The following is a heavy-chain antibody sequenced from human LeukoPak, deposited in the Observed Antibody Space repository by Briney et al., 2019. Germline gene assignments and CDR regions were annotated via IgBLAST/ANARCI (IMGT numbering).Heavy chain of an antibody. D-gene: IGHD4-11*01. J-gene: IGHJ6*03. CDR1: GITVGSSY. Sequence: GGSLRLSCAAFGITVGSSYMYWVRQAPGKGLEYVSAIYSGGTTYYADSVKGRFTISRDNSKNTLFLQMNSLRADDTAVYHCARESSNSLYMDVWGKGTTVTVSS. CDR3: ARESSNSLYMDV. CDR2: IYSGGTT. V-gene: IGHV3-53*01.